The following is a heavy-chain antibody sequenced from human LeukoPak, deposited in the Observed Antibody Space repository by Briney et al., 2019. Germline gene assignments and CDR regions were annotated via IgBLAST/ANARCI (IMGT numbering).Heavy chain of an antibody. CDR3: ARDWWHSFDY. CDR1: GYTLSSAW. V-gene: IGHV3-74*01. CDR2: IKIGGST. J-gene: IGHJ4*02. Sequence: AVSLRFYGAASGYTLSSAWMLWVRHAPGKGLMGGIRIKIGGSTDYADSVKGRFTISRDNAKNTLYLQMNSLRADDTAVYYCARDWWHSFDYWGQGILVTVSS. D-gene: IGHD2-15*01.